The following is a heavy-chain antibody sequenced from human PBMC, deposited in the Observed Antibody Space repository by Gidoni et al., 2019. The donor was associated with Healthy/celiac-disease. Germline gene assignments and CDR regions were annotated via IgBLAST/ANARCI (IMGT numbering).Heavy chain of an antibody. V-gene: IGHV3-49*03. CDR3: TRDGGIAVAGIDY. Sequence: EVQLVESGGGLVQPGRSLRLSCTASGFTFGAYAMSWFRQAPGKGLEWVGFIRSKAYGGTTEYAASVKGRFTISRDDSKSIAYLQMNSLKTEDTAVYYCTRDGGIAVAGIDYWGQGTLVTVSS. CDR1: GFTFGAYA. D-gene: IGHD6-19*01. CDR2: IRSKAYGGTT. J-gene: IGHJ4*02.